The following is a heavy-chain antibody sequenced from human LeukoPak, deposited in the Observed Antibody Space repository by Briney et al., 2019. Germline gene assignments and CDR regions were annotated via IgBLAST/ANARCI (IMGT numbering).Heavy chain of an antibody. D-gene: IGHD3-10*01. J-gene: IGHJ4*02. Sequence: GGSLRLSCAASGFTFSSYAMHWVRQAPGKGLEWVAVISYDGSNKYYADSVKGRFTISRDNSKNTLYLQMNSLRAEDTAVYYCARGRRVWFGELLGKFDYWGQGTLVTVSS. CDR3: ARGRRVWFGELLGKFDY. CDR2: ISYDGSNK. CDR1: GFTFSSYA. V-gene: IGHV3-30*04.